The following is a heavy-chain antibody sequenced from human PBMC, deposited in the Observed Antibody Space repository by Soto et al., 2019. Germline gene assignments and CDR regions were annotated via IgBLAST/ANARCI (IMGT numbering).Heavy chain of an antibody. V-gene: IGHV1-3*01. D-gene: IGHD2-15*01. CDR3: ARSCSGGSCYSNYYYYGMDV. CDR1: GYTFTSYA. J-gene: IGHJ6*02. CDR2: INAGNGNT. Sequence: SVKVSCKASGYTFTSYAMHWVRQAPGQRLEWMGWINAGNGNTKYSQKFQGRVTITRDTSASTAYMELSSLRSEDTAVYYCARSCSGGSCYSNYYYYGMDVWGQGTTVTVSS.